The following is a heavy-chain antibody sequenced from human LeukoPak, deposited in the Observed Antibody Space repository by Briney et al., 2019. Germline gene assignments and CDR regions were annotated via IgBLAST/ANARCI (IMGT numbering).Heavy chain of an antibody. Sequence: SETLSLTCTVSGGSISSRDYYWGWIRQSPGKGLEWIANIYYSGTIHYSPSLKSRVTLSVDTSKNQFSLKLNSVTAADTAVYYCTRLRDRGSIMFYFDNWGQGPLVTVSS. CDR3: TRLRDRGSIMFYFDN. J-gene: IGHJ4*02. D-gene: IGHD3-10*01. V-gene: IGHV4-39*01. CDR2: IYYSGTI. CDR1: GGSISSRDYY.